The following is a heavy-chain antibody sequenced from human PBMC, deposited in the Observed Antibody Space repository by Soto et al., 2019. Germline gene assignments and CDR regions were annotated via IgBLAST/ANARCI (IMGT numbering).Heavy chain of an antibody. Sequence: GGSLRLSCAASGFTFSSYEMNWVRQAPGKGLEWVSYISSSGSTIYYADSVKGRFTISRDNAKNSLYLQMNSLRAEDTAVYYCATDWEDYGGNSGGHYYYGMDVWGQGTTVTVSS. D-gene: IGHD4-17*01. V-gene: IGHV3-48*03. CDR3: ATDWEDYGGNSGGHYYYGMDV. J-gene: IGHJ6*02. CDR1: GFTFSSYE. CDR2: ISSSGSTI.